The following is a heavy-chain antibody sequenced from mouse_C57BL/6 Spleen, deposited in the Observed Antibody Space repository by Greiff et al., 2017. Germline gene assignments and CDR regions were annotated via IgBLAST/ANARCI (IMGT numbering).Heavy chain of an antibody. Sequence: VQLQQPGAELVKPGASVKLSCKASGYTFTSYWMHWVKQRPGHGLEWIGMIHPNSGSTNYNEKFKSKATLTVDKSSSTAYMQLSSLTSEDSAVYYCAREGNYYGSRGYFDVWGTGTTVTVSS. V-gene: IGHV1-64*01. D-gene: IGHD1-1*01. CDR3: AREGNYYGSRGYFDV. CDR2: IHPNSGST. CDR1: GYTFTSYW. J-gene: IGHJ1*03.